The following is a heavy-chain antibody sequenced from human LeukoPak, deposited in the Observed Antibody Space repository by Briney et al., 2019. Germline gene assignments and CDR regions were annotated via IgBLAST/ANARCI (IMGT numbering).Heavy chain of an antibody. J-gene: IGHJ4*02. Sequence: GGSLRLSCAVSGATVNSNYMSWVRQAPGKGLEWVSVIYAGGSTYYRDSVRGRFTISRDISKNPLYLQMNSLRAEDTARYYCARDFSGYWGRGTLVTVSS. CDR3: ARDFSGY. CDR1: GATVNSNY. CDR2: IYAGGST. V-gene: IGHV3-66*02. D-gene: IGHD2-15*01.